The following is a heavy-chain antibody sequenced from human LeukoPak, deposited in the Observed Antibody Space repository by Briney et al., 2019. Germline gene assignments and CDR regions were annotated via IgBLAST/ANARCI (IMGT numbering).Heavy chain of an antibody. D-gene: IGHD3-22*01. CDR2: ISYDGSNK. Sequence: GGSLRLSCAASGFTFSSYGMHWVRQAPGKGLEWVAVISYDGSNKYYADSVKGRFTISRDNSKNTLYLQMNSLRSDDTAVYFCARVGYDRDFDYWGQGTLVTVSS. J-gene: IGHJ4*02. CDR1: GFTFSSYG. V-gene: IGHV3-30*03. CDR3: ARVGYDRDFDY.